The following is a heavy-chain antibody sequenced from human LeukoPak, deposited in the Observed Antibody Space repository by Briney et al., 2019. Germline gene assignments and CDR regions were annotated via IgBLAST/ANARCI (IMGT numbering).Heavy chain of an antibody. J-gene: IGHJ4*02. Sequence: ASVKVSCKVSGYTLTELSMHWVRPAPGKGLEWMGGFDPEDGETIYAQKFQGRVTITEDTSTDTTYIELSRLRSEDTAVYYCATVVLHSSGWYYFDYWGQGTLVTVSS. CDR1: GYTLTELS. CDR3: ATVVLHSSGWYYFDY. V-gene: IGHV1-24*01. CDR2: FDPEDGET. D-gene: IGHD6-19*01.